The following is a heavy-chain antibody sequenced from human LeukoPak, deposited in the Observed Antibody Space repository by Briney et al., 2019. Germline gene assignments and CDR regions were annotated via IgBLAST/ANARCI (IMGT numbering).Heavy chain of an antibody. CDR3: ARGGVLLWFGEFFPFDY. J-gene: IGHJ4*02. CDR2: IYYGGST. D-gene: IGHD3-10*01. V-gene: IGHV4-59*01. CDR1: GGSISSYY. Sequence: SETLSLTCTVSGGSISSYYWSWIRQPPGKGLEWIGYIYYGGSTNYNPSLKSRVTISVDTSKNQFSLKLSSVTAADTAVYYCARGGVLLWFGEFFPFDYWGQGTLVTVSS.